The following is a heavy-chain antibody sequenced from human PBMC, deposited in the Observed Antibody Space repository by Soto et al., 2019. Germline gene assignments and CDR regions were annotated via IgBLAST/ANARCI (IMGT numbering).Heavy chain of an antibody. V-gene: IGHV4-39*01. J-gene: IGHJ4*02. CDR3: ASGYSSSWFYFDY. D-gene: IGHD6-13*01. CDR1: GGSISSSSYY. CDR2: IYYSGST. Sequence: QLQLQESGPGLVKPSETLSLTCTVSGGSISSSSYYWGWIRQPPGKGLEWIGSIYYSGSTYYNPSLKSRVTISVDTSKNQFSLKLSSVTAADTAVYYCASGYSSSWFYFDYWGQGTLVTVSS.